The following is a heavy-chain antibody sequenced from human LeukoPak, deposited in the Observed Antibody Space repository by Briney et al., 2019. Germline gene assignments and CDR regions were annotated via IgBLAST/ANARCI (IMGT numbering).Heavy chain of an antibody. Sequence: AASVKVSCKASGYTFTSYGISWVRQAPGQGLEWMGWISAYNGNTNYAQKLQGRVTMTTDTSTSTAYMELSRLRSDDTAVYYCARAGVWDYSDSSGYHNGAFDIWGQGTMVTVSS. V-gene: IGHV1-18*01. CDR1: GYTFTSYG. D-gene: IGHD3-22*01. J-gene: IGHJ3*02. CDR3: ARAGVWDYSDSSGYHNGAFDI. CDR2: ISAYNGNT.